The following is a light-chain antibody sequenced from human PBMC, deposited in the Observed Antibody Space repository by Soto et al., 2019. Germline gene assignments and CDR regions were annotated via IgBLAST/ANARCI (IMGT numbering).Light chain of an antibody. V-gene: IGKV1-9*01. CDR1: QGIVTY. Sequence: DIQLTQSPSFLSASVGDRVTITCRASQGIVTYLAWYQLKPGKVSKLLIYAASILQRGVPLSFIVCVSGTSFTLTIISLQPEDFATYYFQQLLSYPFTFGQGTRLEI. J-gene: IGKJ5*01. CDR2: AAS. CDR3: QQLLSYPFT.